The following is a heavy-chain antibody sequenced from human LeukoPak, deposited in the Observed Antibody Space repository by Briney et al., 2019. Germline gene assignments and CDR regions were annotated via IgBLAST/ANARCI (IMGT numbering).Heavy chain of an antibody. D-gene: IGHD4-11*01. J-gene: IGHJ5*02. CDR3: ARGVDYSNNNWFDP. V-gene: IGHV1-2*06. CDR1: GYTFTGYY. Sequence: ASVKVSCKASGYTFTGYYMHWVRQAPGQGLEWMGRISPNSGGTSYAQNFQGRATMTRDTSISTAYMELSSLRSDDTAVYYCARGVDYSNNNWFDPWGQGTLVTVSS. CDR2: ISPNSGGT.